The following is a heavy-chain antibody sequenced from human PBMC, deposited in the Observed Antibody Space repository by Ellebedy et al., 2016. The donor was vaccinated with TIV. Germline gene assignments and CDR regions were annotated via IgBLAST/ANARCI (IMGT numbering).Heavy chain of an antibody. CDR3: AREGPTLGGRNGAAFDI. D-gene: IGHD2-8*01. J-gene: IGHJ3*02. Sequence: ASVKVSXXASGYTFTSYYMHWVRQAPGQGLEWMGIINPSGGSTSYAQKFQGRVTMTRDTSTSTVYMELSSLRSEDTAVYYCAREGPTLGGRNGAAFDIWGQGKMVTVSS. CDR1: GYTFTSYY. V-gene: IGHV1-46*01. CDR2: INPSGGST.